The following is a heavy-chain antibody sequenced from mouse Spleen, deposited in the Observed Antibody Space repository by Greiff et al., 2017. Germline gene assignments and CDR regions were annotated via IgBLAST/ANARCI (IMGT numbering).Heavy chain of an antibody. V-gene: IGHV1-15*01. CDR2: IDPETGGT. J-gene: IGHJ2*01. Sequence: VQLQQSGAELVRPGASVTLSCKASGYTFTDYEMHWVKQTPVHGLEWIGAIDPETGGTAYNQKFKGKAILTADKSSSTAYMELRSLTSEDSAVYYCTREGVRGNYDYWGQGTTLTVSS. CDR1: GYTFTDYE. CDR3: TREGVRGNYDY. D-gene: IGHD2-1*01.